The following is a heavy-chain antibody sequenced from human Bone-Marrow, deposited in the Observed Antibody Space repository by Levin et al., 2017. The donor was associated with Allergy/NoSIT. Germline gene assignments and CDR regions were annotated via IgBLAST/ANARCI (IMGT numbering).Heavy chain of an antibody. CDR3: ARQPYNWNPFFDY. J-gene: IGHJ4*02. V-gene: IGHV4-61*02. D-gene: IGHD1-1*01. CDR2: IFTSGPP. CDR1: GASISSDNYY. Sequence: PSETLSLTCTVSGASISSDNYYWTWIRQPAGKGLEWIGRIFTSGPPNYNPSLKSRVTISVDTSKNQLSLKLSSVTAADTAVYYCARQPYNWNPFFDYWGQGILVTVSS.